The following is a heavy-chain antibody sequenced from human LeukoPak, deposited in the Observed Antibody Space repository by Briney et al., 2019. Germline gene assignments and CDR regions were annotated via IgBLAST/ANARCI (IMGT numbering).Heavy chain of an antibody. CDR3: AKDFPSRDNFWSGYYTDFDY. D-gene: IGHD3-3*01. V-gene: IGHV3-30*02. CDR2: IRYEGSNK. Sequence: GVTLRLPCAASVFIFSNYGMHWARQPPAKGREGVAYIRYEGSNKDYADSVKGRLSISRDNSKTTLYLQMNSPRPEDTAVYYCAKDFPSRDNFWSGYYTDFDYWGQGTLVTVSS. CDR1: VFIFSNYG. J-gene: IGHJ4*02.